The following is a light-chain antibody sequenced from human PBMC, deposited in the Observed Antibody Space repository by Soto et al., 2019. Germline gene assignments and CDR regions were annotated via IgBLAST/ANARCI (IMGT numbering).Light chain of an antibody. V-gene: IGKV1-39*01. J-gene: IGKJ1*01. CDR2: ATS. CDR3: QQYGSSGT. CDR1: QTIAVY. Sequence: DIQMTQSPSSLSASVGDRVTITFRASQTIAVYLNWYQQKPGKAPRLLIYATSSLQSGVPSRFRGSGSGTDFTLTISRLEPEDFAVYYCQQYGSSGTFGQGTKVDIK.